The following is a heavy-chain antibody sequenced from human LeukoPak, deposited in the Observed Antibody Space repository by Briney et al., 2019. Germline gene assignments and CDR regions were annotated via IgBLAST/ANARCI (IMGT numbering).Heavy chain of an antibody. CDR1: GGSFSGYY. Sequence: PSETLSFTCAVYGGSFSGYYWSWIRQPPGKGLEWIGEINHSGSTNYNPSLKSRVTISVDTSKNQFSLKLSSVTAADTAVYYCAFMYGGNTVLDYWGQGTLVTVSS. CDR2: INHSGST. D-gene: IGHD4-23*01. CDR3: AFMYGGNTVLDY. J-gene: IGHJ4*02. V-gene: IGHV4-34*01.